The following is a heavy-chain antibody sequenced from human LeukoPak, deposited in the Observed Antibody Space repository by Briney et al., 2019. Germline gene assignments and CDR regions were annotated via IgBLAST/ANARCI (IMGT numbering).Heavy chain of an antibody. Sequence: QSGGSLRLSCAASGFTFSSYAMHWVRQAPGKGLEWVVVISYDGSNKYYADSVKGRFTISRDNSKNTLYLQMNSLRAEDTAVYYCARELDCSGGSCSFFDYWGQGTLVTVSS. CDR3: ARELDCSGGSCSFFDY. V-gene: IGHV3-30*04. CDR1: GFTFSSYA. D-gene: IGHD2-15*01. CDR2: ISYDGSNK. J-gene: IGHJ4*02.